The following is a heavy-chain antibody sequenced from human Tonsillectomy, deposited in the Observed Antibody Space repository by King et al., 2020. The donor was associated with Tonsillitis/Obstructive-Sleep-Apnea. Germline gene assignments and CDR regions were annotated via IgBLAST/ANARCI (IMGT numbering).Heavy chain of an antibody. J-gene: IGHJ3*02. CDR3: SYRGDAFDI. V-gene: IGHV1-2*02. CDR1: GYTFTAYY. D-gene: IGHD4-11*01. Sequence: QLVQSGAEVRKPGASVNVSCKASGYTFTAYYMHWVRQAPGHGPEWMGWINPNSGGTKYAQKFQGRVTMTRDTSISTAYLELRRLRSDDTAVYYCSYRGDAFDIWGQGTMVTVSS. CDR2: INPNSGGT.